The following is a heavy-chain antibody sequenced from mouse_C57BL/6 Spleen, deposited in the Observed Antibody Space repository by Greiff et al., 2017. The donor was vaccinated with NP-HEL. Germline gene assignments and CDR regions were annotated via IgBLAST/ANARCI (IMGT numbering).Heavy chain of an antibody. J-gene: IGHJ2*01. D-gene: IGHD2-12*01. CDR1: GYTFTSYW. CDR2: IYPSDSET. Sequence: QVQLQQPGAELVRPGSSVKLSCKASGYTFTSYWMDWVKQRPGQGLEWIGNIYPSDSETHYNQKFKDKATLTVDKSSSTAYMQLSSLTSEDSAVYYCARGGPYYTSYYFDYWGQGTTLTVSS. V-gene: IGHV1-61*01. CDR3: ARGGPYYTSYYFDY.